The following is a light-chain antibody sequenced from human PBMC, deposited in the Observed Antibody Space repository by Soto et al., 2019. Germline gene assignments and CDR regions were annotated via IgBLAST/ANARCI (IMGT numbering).Light chain of an antibody. Sequence: QSALTQPASVSGSPGQSITISCTGSSSDVGAYKYVSWYQQHPGKAPKLIIYEVSNRPSAVSNRFSGSKSDNTASLTISGLQAADEADYYCTLYTSENAYVFGTGTKVTVL. CDR3: TLYTSENAYV. CDR2: EVS. V-gene: IGLV2-14*01. J-gene: IGLJ1*01. CDR1: SSDVGAYKY.